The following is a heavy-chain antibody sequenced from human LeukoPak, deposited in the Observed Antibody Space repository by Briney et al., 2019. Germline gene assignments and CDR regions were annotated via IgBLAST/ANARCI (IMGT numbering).Heavy chain of an antibody. Sequence: SVKVSCKASGGTFSSYAICWVRQAPGRGLEWMGGIIPIFGTANYAQKFQGRVTITADESTSTAYMELSSLRSEDTAVYYCARFAVAGTRWFDPWGQGTLVTVSS. V-gene: IGHV1-69*01. J-gene: IGHJ5*02. CDR1: GGTFSSYA. CDR3: ARFAVAGTRWFDP. CDR2: IIPIFGTA. D-gene: IGHD6-19*01.